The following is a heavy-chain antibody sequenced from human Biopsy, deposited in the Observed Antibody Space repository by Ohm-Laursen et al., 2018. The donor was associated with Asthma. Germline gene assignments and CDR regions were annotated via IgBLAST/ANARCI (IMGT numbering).Heavy chain of an antibody. D-gene: IGHD1-1*01. CDR2: VSPSGGAR. Sequence: SLRLSCAASGFRFSDYGMHWVRQAPGKGLEWVARVSPSGGARDYADSVKGRFTISRDNSKNTLYLQMNSLRAEDTAVYYCAKESGSNYAFDIWGQGTMVTVSS. CDR3: AKESGSNYAFDI. V-gene: IGHV3-23*01. J-gene: IGHJ3*02. CDR1: GFRFSDYG.